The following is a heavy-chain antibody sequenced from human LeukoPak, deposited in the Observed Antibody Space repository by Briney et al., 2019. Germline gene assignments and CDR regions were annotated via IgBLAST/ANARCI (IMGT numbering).Heavy chain of an antibody. D-gene: IGHD3-10*01. Sequence: ASVKVSCKASGYSFSTYTMNWVRQAPGQRLEWMGWINAGNGNTKYSQKFQGRVTITRDTSASTAYMEMRSLRSEDTAVYYCAREGTGPYYYGSGSYSSWFDPWGQGTLVTVSS. CDR1: GYSFSTYT. J-gene: IGHJ5*02. CDR3: AREGTGPYYYGSGSYSSWFDP. CDR2: INAGNGNT. V-gene: IGHV1-3*01.